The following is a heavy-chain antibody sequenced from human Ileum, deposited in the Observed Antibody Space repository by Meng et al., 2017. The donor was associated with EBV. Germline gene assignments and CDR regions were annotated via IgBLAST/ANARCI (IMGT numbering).Heavy chain of an antibody. CDR3: ARVTKPNYYEGGWFDT. D-gene: IGHD3-22*01. CDR1: GGSFICSS. CDR2: INHSGST. V-gene: IGHV4-34*01. J-gene: IGHJ5*02. Sequence: QVQLQQWGAGLLKPSETLSLTCAVYGGSFICSSWTWIGQPPGEGLEWIGEINHSGSTNYNPSLKSRVTISVDKSKNQFSLKLSSVTAADTAVYYCARVTKPNYYEGGWFDTWGQGTLVTVAS.